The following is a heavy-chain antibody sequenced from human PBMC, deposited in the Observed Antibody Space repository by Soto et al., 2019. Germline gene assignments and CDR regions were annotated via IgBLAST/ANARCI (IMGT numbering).Heavy chain of an antibody. Sequence: SETLSLTCTVSGGSISSADYYWSWIRQPPGKGLEWIAYIYYSGITYYNPSLKSRLTISLDTSKNQFSLKLTSVTAADTAVYYCARYYDPEAFDFWGRGTLVTVSS. J-gene: IGHJ4*02. CDR3: ARYYDPEAFDF. CDR2: IYYSGIT. D-gene: IGHD3-22*01. V-gene: IGHV4-30-4*01. CDR1: GGSISSADYY.